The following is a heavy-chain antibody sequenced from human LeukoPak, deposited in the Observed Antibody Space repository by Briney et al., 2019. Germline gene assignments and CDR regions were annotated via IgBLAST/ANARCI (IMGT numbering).Heavy chain of an antibody. Sequence: SETLSLTCTVSGGSISSYYWSWIRPPPGKGLEWIGYIYYSGSTNYNPSLKSRVTISVDTSKNQFSLKLSSVTAADTAVYYCAREGDYYDSSGYYVVDYWGQGTLVTVSS. J-gene: IGHJ4*02. CDR1: GGSISSYY. CDR2: IYYSGST. D-gene: IGHD3-22*01. CDR3: AREGDYYDSSGYYVVDY. V-gene: IGHV4-59*01.